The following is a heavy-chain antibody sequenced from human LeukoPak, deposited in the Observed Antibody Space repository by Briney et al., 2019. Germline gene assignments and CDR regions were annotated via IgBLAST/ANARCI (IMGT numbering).Heavy chain of an antibody. J-gene: IGHJ4*02. CDR3: ARDRYYVFDY. CDR2: INSDGRST. Sequence: GGSLRLSCAASGFTFSKTWMHWVRHGPGKGLGWGALINSDGRSTIYADSVKGRFTMSRDNAKNTLYLQMNSLRAEDTAVYYCARDRYYVFDYWGQGTLVTVSS. D-gene: IGHD3-10*02. V-gene: IGHV3-74*01. CDR1: GFTFSKTW.